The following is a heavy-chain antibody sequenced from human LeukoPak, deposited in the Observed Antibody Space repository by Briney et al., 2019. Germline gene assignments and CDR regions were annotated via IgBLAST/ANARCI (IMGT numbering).Heavy chain of an antibody. CDR3: AREQDYYDSSGYYYVGRTYYFDY. D-gene: IGHD3-22*01. J-gene: IGHJ4*02. V-gene: IGHV3-30*03. CDR1: GFTFSSYG. Sequence: GGSLRLSCAASGFTFSSYGMHWVRQAPGKGLEWVAVISYDGSNKYYADSVKGRFTISRDNSKNTLYLQMNSLRAEDTAVYYCAREQDYYDSSGYYYVGRTYYFDYWGQGTLVTVSS. CDR2: ISYDGSNK.